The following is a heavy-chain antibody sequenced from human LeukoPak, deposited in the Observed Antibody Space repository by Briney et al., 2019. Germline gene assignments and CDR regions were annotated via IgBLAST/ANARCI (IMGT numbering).Heavy chain of an antibody. D-gene: IGHD4-17*01. V-gene: IGHV4-4*07. CDR1: GGSISSYY. J-gene: IGHJ5*02. CDR3: ARDHPTTVTRYYWFGP. CDR2: IYTSGST. Sequence: SETVSLTCTVSGGSISSYYWSWIRQPAGKGLEWIGRIYTSGSTNYNPSLKSRVTMSVDTSKNQFSLKLSSVTAADTAVYYCARDHPTTVTRYYWFGPWGQGTLVTVSS.